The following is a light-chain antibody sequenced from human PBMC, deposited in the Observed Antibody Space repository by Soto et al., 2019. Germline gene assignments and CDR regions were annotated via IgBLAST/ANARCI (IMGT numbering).Light chain of an antibody. V-gene: IGLV1-44*01. CDR1: SSNIGSHT. CDR2: SNT. J-gene: IGLJ2*01. Sequence: QSVLSQPPSASGTPGQTMGISCSGGSSNIGSHTVNWHQQLPGTAPRLLIYSNTKRPSGVTDRFSGSKSGTSASLAISGLQSEYEGDYYCAARDDSLNGVVFGGGTKLTVL. CDR3: AARDDSLNGVV.